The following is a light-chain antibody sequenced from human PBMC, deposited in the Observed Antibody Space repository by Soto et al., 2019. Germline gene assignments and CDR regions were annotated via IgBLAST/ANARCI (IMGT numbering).Light chain of an antibody. CDR3: QQYNNWPPWT. Sequence: ILMTQYPATLSVSPGERATLSCWASQGVRSNLAWYQQKPGQAPRLLIYDASSRATGIPARFSGSGSGTEFTLTISSLQSEDFAVYYCQQYNNWPPWTFGQGTKVEIK. V-gene: IGKV3-15*01. J-gene: IGKJ1*01. CDR2: DAS. CDR1: QGVRSN.